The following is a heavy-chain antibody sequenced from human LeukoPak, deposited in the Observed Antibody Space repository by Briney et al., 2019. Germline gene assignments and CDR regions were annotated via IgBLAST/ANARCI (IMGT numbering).Heavy chain of an antibody. J-gene: IGHJ4*02. CDR1: GFTFSSYA. CDR3: AKGVAAARPHYFDY. CDR2: IGGGGGET. Sequence: GGSLRLSCAASGFTFSSYAMSWVRQAPGKGLEWVSCIGGGGGETYYTDSVKGRFTVSRDNSKSTLYLQVNSLRAEDTAVYYCAKGVAAARPHYFDYWGQGTLVTVSS. V-gene: IGHV3-23*01. D-gene: IGHD6-6*01.